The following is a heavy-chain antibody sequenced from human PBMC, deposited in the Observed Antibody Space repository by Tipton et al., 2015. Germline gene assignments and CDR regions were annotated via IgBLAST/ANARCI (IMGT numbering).Heavy chain of an antibody. J-gene: IGHJ4*02. Sequence: TLSLTCSVSSDSISKYYWSWIRQPPGKELEWIGYIQYSGSTNYNPSLKSRVTISVDTSKTQFSLQLKSVTAADTAVYYCARGEIGDFDSWGQGTLVTVSS. CDR2: IQYSGST. V-gene: IGHV4-59*08. CDR3: ARGEIGDFDS. CDR1: SDSISKYY. D-gene: IGHD4-17*01.